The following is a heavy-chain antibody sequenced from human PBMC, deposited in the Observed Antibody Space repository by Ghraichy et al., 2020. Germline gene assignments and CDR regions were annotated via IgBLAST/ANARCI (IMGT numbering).Heavy chain of an antibody. J-gene: IGHJ4*02. V-gene: IGHV1-69*13. D-gene: IGHD6-6*01. CDR3: ARDLGLIAARPGEEAFFDY. Sequence: SVKVSCKASGGTFSSYAISWVRQAPGQGLEWMGGIIPIFGTANYAQKFQGRVTITADESTSTAYMELSSLRSEDTAVYYCARDLGLIAARPGEEAFFDYWGQGTLVTVSS. CDR2: IIPIFGTA. CDR1: GGTFSSYA.